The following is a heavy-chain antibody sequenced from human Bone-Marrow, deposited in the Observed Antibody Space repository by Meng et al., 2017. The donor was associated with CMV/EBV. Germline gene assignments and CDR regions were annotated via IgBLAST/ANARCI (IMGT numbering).Heavy chain of an antibody. CDR3: ARVKAWFDP. CDR1: GYTFTGYY. V-gene: IGHV1-18*04. Sequence: ASVKVSCKASGYTFTGYYMHWVRQAPGQGLEWMGWISPNNGNTNYVQRIQGRATMTTDTATSTAYLELRNLRFDDTAVYYCARVKAWFDPWGQGTLVTVSS. J-gene: IGHJ5*02. CDR2: ISPNNGNT.